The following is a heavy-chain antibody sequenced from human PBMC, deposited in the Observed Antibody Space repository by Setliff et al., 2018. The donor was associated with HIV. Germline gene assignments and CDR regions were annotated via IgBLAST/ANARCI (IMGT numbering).Heavy chain of an antibody. J-gene: IGHJ5*02. Sequence: ASVKVSCKASRSTFNSHTINWVRQAPGQGLEWMGVIHPSGGSTSYAQSFQDRVTMTRDTSTSTVYMELSSLRSEDTAVYYCARVRYCSGGSCYGGEYWFDPWGQGTLVTVS. CDR1: RSTFNSHT. CDR3: ARVRYCSGGSCYGGEYWFDP. D-gene: IGHD2-15*01. V-gene: IGHV1-46*02. CDR2: IHPSGGST.